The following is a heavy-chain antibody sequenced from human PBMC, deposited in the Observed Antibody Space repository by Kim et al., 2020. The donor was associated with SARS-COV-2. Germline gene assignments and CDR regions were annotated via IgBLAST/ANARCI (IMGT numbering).Heavy chain of an antibody. V-gene: IGHV3-33*05. J-gene: IGHJ3*02. CDR2: ISYDGSNK. D-gene: IGHD3-22*01. Sequence: GGSLRLSCAASGFTFSSYGMHWVRQAPGKGLEWVAVISYDGSNKYYADSVKGRFTISRDNSKNTLYLQMNSLRAEDTAVYYCARDYTTYYYDSSGLGQDLDIWGQGTMVTVSS. CDR3: ARDYTTYYYDSSGLGQDLDI. CDR1: GFTFSSYG.